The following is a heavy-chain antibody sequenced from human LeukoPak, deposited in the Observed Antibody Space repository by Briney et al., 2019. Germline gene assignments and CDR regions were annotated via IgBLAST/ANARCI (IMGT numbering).Heavy chain of an antibody. Sequence: PGRSLRLSCAASGFTFSSYCMHWVRQAPGKGLEGVAVISYDGSNKYYADSVKGRFTISRDNSKNTLCLQMNSLRAEDTAVYYCAKGYCSSTSCPLNYWGQGTLVTVSS. D-gene: IGHD2-2*01. CDR3: AKGYCSSTSCPLNY. V-gene: IGHV3-30*18. CDR2: ISYDGSNK. J-gene: IGHJ4*02. CDR1: GFTFSSYC.